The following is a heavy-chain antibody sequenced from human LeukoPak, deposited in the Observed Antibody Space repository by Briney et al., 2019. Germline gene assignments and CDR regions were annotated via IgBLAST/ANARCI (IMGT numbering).Heavy chain of an antibody. V-gene: IGHV4-30-2*05. CDR1: GGSISSGGYS. D-gene: IGHD1-14*01. CDR2: IYHSGST. J-gene: IGHJ4*02. CDR3: ARGALPAY. Sequence: SETLSLTCAVSGGSISSGGYSWSWIRQPPGKGLEWIGYIYHSGSTYYNPSLKSRVTISVDTSKNQFSLKLSSVTAADTAVYYCARGALPAYWGQGTLVTVSS.